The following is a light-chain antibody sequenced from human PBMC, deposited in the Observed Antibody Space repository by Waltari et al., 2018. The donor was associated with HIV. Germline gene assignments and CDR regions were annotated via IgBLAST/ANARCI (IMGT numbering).Light chain of an antibody. CDR2: GAS. J-gene: IGKJ1*01. CDR3: QQYNNWPPWT. V-gene: IGKV3-15*01. Sequence: EIVMTQSPATLSVSPGERATLSCRASQSVSSNLAWYQQKLGQAPRLRIYGASTRATGTPARFSGSGSGTEFTLTISSLQSEDFAVYYCQQYNNWPPWTFGQGTKVEIK. CDR1: QSVSSN.